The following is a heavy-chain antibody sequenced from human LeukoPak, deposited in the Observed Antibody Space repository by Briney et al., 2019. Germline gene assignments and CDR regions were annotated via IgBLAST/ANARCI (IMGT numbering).Heavy chain of an antibody. CDR2: IYYSGNT. Sequence: PSQTLSLTCTVSGGSISSYYWNWIRQPPGKGLEWIGFIYYSGNTNYNPSLKSRVTISVDTSKNQFSLRLSSVTAADTAVYYCASRGEAIAAAGTRDYWGQGTLVTVSS. J-gene: IGHJ4*02. CDR1: GGSISSYY. CDR3: ASRGEAIAAAGTRDY. D-gene: IGHD6-13*01. V-gene: IGHV4-59*12.